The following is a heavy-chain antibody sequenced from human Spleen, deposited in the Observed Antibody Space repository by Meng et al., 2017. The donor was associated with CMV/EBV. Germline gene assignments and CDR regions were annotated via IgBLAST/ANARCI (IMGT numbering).Heavy chain of an antibody. CDR1: GYSFTGYY. Sequence: ASVKVSCKASGYSFTGYYIHWVRQAPGQGLEWMGWISAYNGNTNYAQKLQGRVTMTTDTSTSTAYMELRSLRSDDTAVYYCASPYCSSTSCSRGYYYGMDVWGQGTTVTVSS. V-gene: IGHV1-18*04. CDR2: ISAYNGNT. D-gene: IGHD2-2*01. J-gene: IGHJ6*02. CDR3: ASPYCSSTSCSRGYYYGMDV.